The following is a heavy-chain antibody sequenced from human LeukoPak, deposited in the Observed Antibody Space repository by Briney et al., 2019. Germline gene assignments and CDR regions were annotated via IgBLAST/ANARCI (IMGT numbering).Heavy chain of an antibody. CDR2: IRYDGSSK. J-gene: IGHJ4*02. Sequence: QPGGSLRLSCAASGFTFSTYGMHWVRQAPGKGLEWVSFIRYDGSSKYYADSVKGRFTISRDNSKNTLYLQMNSLRPKDTAMFYCARSARLMKGVVEVTALDDWGQGTLVTVSS. D-gene: IGHD3-3*01. V-gene: IGHV3-30*06. CDR1: GFTFSTYG. CDR3: ARSARLMKGVVEVTALDD.